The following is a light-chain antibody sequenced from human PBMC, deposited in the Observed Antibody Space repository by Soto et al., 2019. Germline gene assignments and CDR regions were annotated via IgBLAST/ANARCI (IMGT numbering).Light chain of an antibody. V-gene: IGKV1-13*02. J-gene: IGKJ5*01. CDR2: AAS. CDR3: QQLHGYPIT. Sequence: AIHLPQSPSPLSASVGDRVTITCRASQGISSALAWYQQKPGKAPKLLIYAASNFQSGVPSRFSGSGSGTHFTLTISSLQPEDFATYYCQQLHGYPITFGQGTRLEIK. CDR1: QGISSA.